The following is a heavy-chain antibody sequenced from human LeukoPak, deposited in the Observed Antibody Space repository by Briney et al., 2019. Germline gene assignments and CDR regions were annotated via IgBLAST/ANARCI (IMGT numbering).Heavy chain of an antibody. J-gene: IGHJ4*02. CDR2: ISGSGDST. Sequence: PGGSLRLSCAASGVTVSSYAMSWVRQAPGKGLEWVSAISGSGDSTYYADSVKGRFTISRDNSKNTLYLQMNSLRAEDTAVYYCARDRFSSSWYYFDYWGQGTLVTVSS. D-gene: IGHD6-13*01. V-gene: IGHV3-23*01. CDR3: ARDRFSSSWYYFDY. CDR1: GVTVSSYA.